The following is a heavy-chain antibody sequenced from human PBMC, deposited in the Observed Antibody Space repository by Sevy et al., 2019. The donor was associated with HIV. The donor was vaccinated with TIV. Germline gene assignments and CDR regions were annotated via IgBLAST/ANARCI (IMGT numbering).Heavy chain of an antibody. CDR1: GFTFNNAW. CDR3: TPAQGYHSRQDGMDV. Sequence: GGSLRLSCAASGFTFNNAWMSWVRQAPGKGLEWVGRIKSKSDGGTTEYAAPVKGRLTILRNDSKNTLYLQMNSLKTDDTAVYYCTPAQGYHSRQDGMDVWGQGTPVTVSS. D-gene: IGHD6-13*01. V-gene: IGHV3-15*01. CDR2: IKSKSDGGTT. J-gene: IGHJ6*02.